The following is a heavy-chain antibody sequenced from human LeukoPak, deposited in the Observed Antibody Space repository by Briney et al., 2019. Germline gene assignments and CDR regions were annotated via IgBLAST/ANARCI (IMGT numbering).Heavy chain of an antibody. J-gene: IGHJ6*03. V-gene: IGHV4-38-2*01. CDR3: ARGGTMVRGVIRDYYYYYMDV. CDR1: GYSISSGYY. D-gene: IGHD3-10*01. CDR2: IYHSGST. Sequence: PSETPSLTCAVSGYSISSGYYWGWIRQPPGKGLEWIGSIYHSGSTYYNPSLKSRVTISVDTSKNQFSLKLSSVTAADTAVYYCARGGTMVRGVIRDYYYYYMDVWGKGTTVTVSS.